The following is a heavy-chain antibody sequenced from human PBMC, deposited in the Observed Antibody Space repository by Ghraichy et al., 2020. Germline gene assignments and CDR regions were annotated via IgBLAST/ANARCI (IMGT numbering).Heavy chain of an antibody. CDR3: ALRLGSGTNYYF. Sequence: SVKVSCKASGDAFSSYTINWVRQAPGQGLEWMGRIIPLLDIENYAQNFQGRVTITADKSTSTAYMELRSLRSEDTAVYYCALRLGSGTNYYFWGQGTLVTVSS. V-gene: IGHV1-69*02. D-gene: IGHD3-10*01. CDR1: GDAFSSYT. CDR2: IIPLLDIE. J-gene: IGHJ4*02.